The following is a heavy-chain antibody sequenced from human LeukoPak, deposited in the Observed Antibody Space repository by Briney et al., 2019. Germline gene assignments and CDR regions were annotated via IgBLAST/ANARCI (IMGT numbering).Heavy chain of an antibody. CDR3: ATGRWGSSWYRGFDP. Sequence: SETLSLTCTVSGGSISSYYWNGIRQPPGKGLEWIGYIYYSGSTNYNPSLKSRVTISVDTSKNQFSLKLSSVTAADTAVYYCATGRWGSSWYRGFDPWGQGTLVTVSS. D-gene: IGHD6-13*01. CDR2: IYYSGST. V-gene: IGHV4-59*08. CDR1: GGSISSYY. J-gene: IGHJ5*02.